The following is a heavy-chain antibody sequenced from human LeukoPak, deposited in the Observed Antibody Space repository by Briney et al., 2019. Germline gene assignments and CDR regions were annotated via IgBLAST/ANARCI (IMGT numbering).Heavy chain of an antibody. CDR1: GFTFSSYT. CDR3: ARGVIYKFGYCDYFDF. D-gene: IGHD5-18*01. J-gene: IGHJ4*02. CDR2: ISSSSYI. V-gene: IGHV3-21*04. Sequence: GGSLRLSCAASGFTFSSYTMNWVRQAPGKGLEWVSSISSSSYIYYADSVKGRFTISRDNAKNSLYLQMNSLRAEDTAVYYCARGVIYKFGYCDYFDFWGQGTLVTVSS.